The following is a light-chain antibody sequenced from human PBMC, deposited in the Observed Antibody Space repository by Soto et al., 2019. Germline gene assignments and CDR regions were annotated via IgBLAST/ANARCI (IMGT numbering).Light chain of an antibody. V-gene: IGLV2-8*01. CDR3: SSYGGSNTVV. Sequence: QSALTQPPSASWSPGQSVTISCTGSSSDVGGNNYVSWYQQQPVKAPKLMIYEVNKRPSGVPDRLSGSKSGNTASLTVSGLQAEDEADYYCSSYGGSNTVVFGGGTKLTVL. CDR2: EVN. CDR1: SSDVGGNNY. J-gene: IGLJ2*01.